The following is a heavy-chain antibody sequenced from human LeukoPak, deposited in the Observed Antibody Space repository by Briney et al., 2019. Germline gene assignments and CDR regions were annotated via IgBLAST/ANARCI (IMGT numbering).Heavy chain of an antibody. CDR1: GFTVGGNY. CDR3: ATGDLAN. J-gene: IGHJ4*02. CDR2: IYGGGDT. Sequence: QPGGSLRLSCAASGFTVGGNYMTWVRQAPGKGLEWVSLIYGGGDTKYANSVRGRFTISRDSSKNTLYLQMNSLRVDDTAVYYCATGDLANSGQGTLVTVSS. V-gene: IGHV3-53*01.